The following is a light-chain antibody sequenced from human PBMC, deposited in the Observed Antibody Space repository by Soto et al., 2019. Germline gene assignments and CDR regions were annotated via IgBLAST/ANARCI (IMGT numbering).Light chain of an antibody. V-gene: IGKV1-16*02. CDR2: VAS. Sequence: DIQMTQSPSSLSASVGDTVTITCRASQGINNFLAWFQQKPGKAPTSLIFVASSLQSGVPSNFSGNGSGTDFTLTISNVQPEDFANYYFQQYHTHPVTFGGETKVEIK. CDR3: QQYHTHPVT. J-gene: IGKJ4*01. CDR1: QGINNF.